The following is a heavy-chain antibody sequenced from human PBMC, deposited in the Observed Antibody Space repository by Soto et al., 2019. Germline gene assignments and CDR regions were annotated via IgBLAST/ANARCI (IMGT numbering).Heavy chain of an antibody. CDR3: AGQYSSSWPLGY. Sequence: GGSLRLSCAASGFTFSSYSMNWVRQAPGKGLEWVSSISSSSSYIYYADSVKGRFTISRDNAKNSLYLQMNSLRAEDTAVYYCAGQYSSSWPLGYWGQGNLVTVSS. J-gene: IGHJ4*02. V-gene: IGHV3-21*01. CDR2: ISSSSSYI. CDR1: GFTFSSYS. D-gene: IGHD6-13*01.